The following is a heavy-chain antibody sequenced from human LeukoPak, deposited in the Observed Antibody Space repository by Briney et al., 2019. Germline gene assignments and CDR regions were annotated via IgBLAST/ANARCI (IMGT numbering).Heavy chain of an antibody. CDR2: IDSDGTST. V-gene: IGHV3-74*01. CDR1: GFTFSNYW. D-gene: IGHD2-15*01. CDR3: ARDSCSGHSCYPDY. Sequence: GGSLRLSSAASGFTFSNYWMHWVRQAPGKGLVWVSRIDSDGTSTSYADSVKGRFTISRDNAKNTLYLQMNSLRAEDTAVYYCARDSCSGHSCYPDYWGQGTLVTVSS. J-gene: IGHJ4*02.